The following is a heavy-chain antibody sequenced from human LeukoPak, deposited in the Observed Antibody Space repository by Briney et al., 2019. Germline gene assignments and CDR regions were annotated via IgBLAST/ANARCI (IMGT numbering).Heavy chain of an antibody. CDR2: IYHSGST. CDR1: GGSISSSNW. Sequence: PSGTLSLTCAVSGGSISSSNWWSWVRQPPGKGLEWIGEIYHSGSTNYNPSLKSRVTIPVDTSKNQFSLKLSSVTAADTAVYYCARAPRVGWYGYWGQGTLVTVSS. V-gene: IGHV4-4*02. D-gene: IGHD6-19*01. J-gene: IGHJ4*02. CDR3: ARAPRVGWYGY.